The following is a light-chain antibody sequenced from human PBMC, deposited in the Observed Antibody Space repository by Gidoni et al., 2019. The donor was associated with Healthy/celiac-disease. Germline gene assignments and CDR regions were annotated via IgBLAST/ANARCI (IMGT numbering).Light chain of an antibody. CDR3: SSYAGSNNLV. V-gene: IGLV2-8*01. CDR2: EVS. J-gene: IGLJ2*01. Sequence: SALTPPPSASRSPGQSVTIACTGTSSDVGGYNYVSWYQQHPGKAPKLMIYEVSKRPSGVPDRCSGSKSGNTASLTVSGLQAEDEADYYGSSYAGSNNLVFGGGTKLTVL. CDR1: SSDVGGYNY.